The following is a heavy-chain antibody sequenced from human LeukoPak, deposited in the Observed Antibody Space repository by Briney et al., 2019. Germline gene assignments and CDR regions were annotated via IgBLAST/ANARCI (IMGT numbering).Heavy chain of an antibody. Sequence: GGSLRLSCAASGFTFSSYAMSWVRQAPGKGLEWVSAISGSGGSTYYADSVKGRFTISRDNSKNTLYLQMNSLRAEDTAVYYCAKDRSDVDYYYYMDVWGKGTTVTVSS. CDR1: GFTFSSYA. CDR2: ISGSGGST. CDR3: AKDRSDVDYYYYMDV. V-gene: IGHV3-23*01. J-gene: IGHJ6*03.